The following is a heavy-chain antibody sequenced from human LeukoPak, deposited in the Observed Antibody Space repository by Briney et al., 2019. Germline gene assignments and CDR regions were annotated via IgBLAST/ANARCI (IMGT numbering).Heavy chain of an antibody. Sequence: SVKVSCKASGGTFTSYAISWVRQAPGQGLEWMGRIIPISGTANYAQKFQGRVTITTDESTSTAYMELSSLRSEDTAVYYRARLPYYYDSSGYMDWGQGTLVTVSP. V-gene: IGHV1-69*05. CDR3: ARLPYYYDSSGYMD. J-gene: IGHJ4*02. CDR2: IIPISGTA. D-gene: IGHD3-22*01. CDR1: GGTFTSYA.